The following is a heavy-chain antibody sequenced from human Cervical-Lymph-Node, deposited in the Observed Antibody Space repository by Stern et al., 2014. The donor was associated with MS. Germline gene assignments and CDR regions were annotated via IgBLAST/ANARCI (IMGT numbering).Heavy chain of an antibody. Sequence: EVQLVQSGAEVKKPGESLKISCKGSGYHFPSYWIAWVRQLPGKGLAWMGIVYPGESDTRYSPSFQVHVTISADQSISTTYLQWSSLKASDTAIYYCARGGNYFDTSDYYYPNDYWGQGTLVTVSS. CDR2: VYPGESDT. CDR3: ARGGNYFDTSDYYYPNDY. D-gene: IGHD3-22*01. V-gene: IGHV5-51*03. CDR1: GYHFPSYW. J-gene: IGHJ4*02.